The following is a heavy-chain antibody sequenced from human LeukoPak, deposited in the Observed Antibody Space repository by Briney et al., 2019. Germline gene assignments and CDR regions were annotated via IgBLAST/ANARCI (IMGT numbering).Heavy chain of an antibody. Sequence: SETLSLTCAVYGGSFSGYYWSWIRQPPGKGLEWIGEINHSGSTNYNPSLKSRVTISVDTSKNQFSLKVSSVTAADTAVYYCARGRIKYCSGGSCYSGSGWFDPWGQGTLVTVSS. CDR3: ARGRIKYCSGGSCYSGSGWFDP. J-gene: IGHJ5*02. V-gene: IGHV4-34*01. CDR2: INHSGST. D-gene: IGHD2-15*01. CDR1: GGSFSGYY.